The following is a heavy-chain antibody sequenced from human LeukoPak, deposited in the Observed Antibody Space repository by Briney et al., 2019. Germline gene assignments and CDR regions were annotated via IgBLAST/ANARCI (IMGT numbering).Heavy chain of an antibody. CDR2: IYYSGNT. CDR3: ARDTLGYDYNWFDP. D-gene: IGHD5-12*01. Sequence: SETLSLICSVSGASISNDNYYWGWIRQPPGKGLEWIASIYYSGNTYNNPSLKSRVTISVDTSKNQISLKLSSVTAADTAVYYCARDTLGYDYNWFDPWGQGTLVTVSS. CDR1: GASISNDNYY. V-gene: IGHV4-39*07. J-gene: IGHJ5*02.